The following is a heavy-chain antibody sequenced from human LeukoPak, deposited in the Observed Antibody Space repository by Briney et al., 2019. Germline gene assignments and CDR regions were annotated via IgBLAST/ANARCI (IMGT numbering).Heavy chain of an antibody. V-gene: IGHV3-23*01. CDR3: AKGAQYDFWTGYTLEYFDV. Sequence: PGGSLRLSCAASGFTFTSYAMNWVRQAPGKGLDGLSFFRPSGSSTHYADSVKGRFTISRDNSNNTLYLQINSLRAEDTAAYYCAKGAQYDFWTGYTLEYFDVWGKGTLVTVSS. D-gene: IGHD3-3*01. J-gene: IGHJ4*02. CDR2: FRPSGSST. CDR1: GFTFTSYA.